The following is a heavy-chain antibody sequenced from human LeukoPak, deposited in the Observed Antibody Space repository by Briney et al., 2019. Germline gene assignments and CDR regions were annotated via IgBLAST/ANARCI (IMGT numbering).Heavy chain of an antibody. J-gene: IGHJ6*03. CDR1: GFTFSSYG. D-gene: IGHD3-10*01. CDR3: ARHPLLRGVTYDYYYYMDV. CDR2: ISGSGGST. V-gene: IGHV3-23*01. Sequence: QAGGSLRLSCAASGFTFSSYGMTWVRQAPGKGLEWVSGISGSGGSTYYADSVKGRFTISRDNSKNTLYLQMNSLRAEDTAVYYCARHPLLRGVTYDYYYYMDVWGKGTTVTISS.